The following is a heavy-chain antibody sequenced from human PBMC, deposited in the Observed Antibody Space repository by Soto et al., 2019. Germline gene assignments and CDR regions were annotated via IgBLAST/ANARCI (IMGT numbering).Heavy chain of an antibody. Sequence: PSETLSLTCTVSGGSISSGGYYWSWIRQHPGKGLEWIGYIYYSGSTYYNPSLKSRVTISVDTSKNQFSLKLSSVTAADTAVYYCARDRHRWGYCSSTSCPHDAFDIWGQGTIVTV. CDR2: IYYSGST. CDR1: GGSISSGGYY. J-gene: IGHJ3*02. CDR3: ARDRHRWGYCSSTSCPHDAFDI. D-gene: IGHD2-2*01. V-gene: IGHV4-31*03.